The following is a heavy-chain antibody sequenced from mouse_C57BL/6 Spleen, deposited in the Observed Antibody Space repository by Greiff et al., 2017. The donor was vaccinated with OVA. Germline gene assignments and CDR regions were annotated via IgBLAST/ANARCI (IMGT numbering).Heavy chain of an antibody. CDR1: GYAFSSSW. J-gene: IGHJ1*03. V-gene: IGHV1-82*01. D-gene: IGHD1-2*01. CDR3: ARDYGKGYFDV. CDR2: IYPGDGDT. Sequence: VKLQESGPELVKPGASVKLSCKASGYAFSSSWMNWVKQRPGQGLEWIGRIYPGDGDTNYNGKFKGKATLTADKSSSTAYMQLSSLTSEDAAVYFCARDYGKGYFDVWGTGTTVTVSS.